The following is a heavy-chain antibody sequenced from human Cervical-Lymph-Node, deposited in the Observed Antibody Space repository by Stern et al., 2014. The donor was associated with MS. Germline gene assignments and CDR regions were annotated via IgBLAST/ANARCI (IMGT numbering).Heavy chain of an antibody. Sequence: QVQLQESGPGLVKPSQTLSLTCTVSGGSISSGGTYWTWIRQNPGKGLEWIGHIYYSGSTYYNPSLKNRVMISIDASTSQFSLKVNSVTAADTGVYYCARGSGDWAQSWFDPWGQGTLVTVSS. CDR3: ARGSGDWAQSWFDP. D-gene: IGHD2-21*02. V-gene: IGHV4-31*03. CDR1: GGSISSGGTY. CDR2: IYYSGST. J-gene: IGHJ5*02.